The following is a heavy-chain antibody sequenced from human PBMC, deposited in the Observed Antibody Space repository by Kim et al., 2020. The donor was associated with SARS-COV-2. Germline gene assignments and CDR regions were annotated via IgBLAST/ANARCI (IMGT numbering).Heavy chain of an antibody. V-gene: IGHV3-30*18. CDR1: GFTFSSYG. CDR2: ISYDGSNK. D-gene: IGHD3-9*01. CDR3: AKDPDNYDILTYGMDV. J-gene: IGHJ6*02. Sequence: GGSLRLSCAASGFTFSSYGMHWVRQAPGKGLEWVAVISYDGSNKYYADSVKGRFTISRDNSKNTLYLQMNSLRAEDTAVYYCAKDPDNYDILTYGMDVWGQGTTVTVSS.